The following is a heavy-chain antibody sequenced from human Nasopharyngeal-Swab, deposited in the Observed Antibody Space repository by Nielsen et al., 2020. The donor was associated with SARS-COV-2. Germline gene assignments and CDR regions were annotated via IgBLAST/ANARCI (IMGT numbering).Heavy chain of an antibody. CDR1: GGSFSGYY. Sequence: GSLRLSCAVYGGSFSGYYWSWIRQLPGKGLEWIGEINHSGSTNYNPSLKSRVTISVDTSKNQFSLKLSSVTAADTAVYYCARAPGYSSSWRPNWFDPWGQGTLVTVSS. V-gene: IGHV4-34*01. CDR3: ARAPGYSSSWRPNWFDP. CDR2: INHSGST. J-gene: IGHJ5*02. D-gene: IGHD6-13*01.